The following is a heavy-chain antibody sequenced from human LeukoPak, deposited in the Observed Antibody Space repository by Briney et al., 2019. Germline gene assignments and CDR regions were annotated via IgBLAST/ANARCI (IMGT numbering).Heavy chain of an antibody. D-gene: IGHD2-21*01. CDR3: AKDISTGRSYGTVVGYFDY. CDR2: ISGSGGST. V-gene: IGHV3-23*01. J-gene: IGHJ4*02. CDR1: GFTFSSYA. Sequence: LAGRSLRLSCAASGFTFSSYAMSWVRQAPGKGLEWVSAISGSGGSTYYADSVKGRFTISRDNSKNTLYLQMNSLRAEDTAVYYCAKDISTGRSYGTVVGYFDYWGQGTLVTVSS.